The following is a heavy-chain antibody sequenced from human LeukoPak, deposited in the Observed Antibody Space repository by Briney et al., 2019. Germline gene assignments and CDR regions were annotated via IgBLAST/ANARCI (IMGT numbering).Heavy chain of an antibody. CDR2: IRRSGITI. Sequence: PGGSLRLSCAASRFTFSDYYMSWIRQAPGKGLEWVSYIRRSGITIYYADSVKGRFTISRDNAKNSLYLQMNSLRDEDTAVYYCASEDGDYCSGGSCYFDYWGQGTLVTVSS. J-gene: IGHJ4*02. CDR1: RFTFSDYY. V-gene: IGHV3-11*01. CDR3: ASEDGDYCSGGSCYFDY. D-gene: IGHD2-15*01.